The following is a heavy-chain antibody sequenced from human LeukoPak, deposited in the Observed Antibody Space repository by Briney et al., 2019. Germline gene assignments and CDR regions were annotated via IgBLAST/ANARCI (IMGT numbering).Heavy chain of an antibody. D-gene: IGHD3-10*01. CDR1: GFTFSTYA. V-gene: IGHV3-33*08. CDR2: IWYDGSNK. CDR3: ARDRELWFGELALDY. Sequence: GGSLRLSCAASGFTFSTYAMHWVRQAPGKGLEWVAVIWYDGSNKYYADSVKGRFTISRDNSKNTLYLQMNSLRAEDTAVYYCARDRELWFGELALDYWGQGTLVTVSS. J-gene: IGHJ4*02.